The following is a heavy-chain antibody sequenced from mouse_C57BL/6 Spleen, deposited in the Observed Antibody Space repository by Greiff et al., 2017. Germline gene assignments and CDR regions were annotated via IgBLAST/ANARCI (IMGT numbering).Heavy chain of an antibody. Sequence: VQLQQSGAELVKPGASVKISCKASGYAFSRYWMNWVKQRPGKGLEWIVQIYPGDGDTNYNGKFKGKATLTADKSSSTAYMQLSSLTSEDSAVYFCARLRGYAMDYWGQGTSVTVSS. J-gene: IGHJ4*01. CDR3: ARLRGYAMDY. V-gene: IGHV1-80*01. CDR2: IYPGDGDT. CDR1: GYAFSRYW.